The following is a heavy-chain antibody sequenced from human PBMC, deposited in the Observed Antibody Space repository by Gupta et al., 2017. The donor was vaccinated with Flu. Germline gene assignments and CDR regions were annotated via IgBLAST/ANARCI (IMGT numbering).Heavy chain of an antibody. Sequence: QVQLVESGGGEVQPGRSLRLSCAASGFTFRNSGMHWVSKAPGKGLEWVAVISYHGNIEYYADSVKGRFTISRVQSSNTLFLQMNSLRAEDSAVYYCAKDQEATYFGSGTYWSGLSYNMDVWGQGTTVTVSS. V-gene: IGHV3-30*18. CDR1: GFTFRNSG. J-gene: IGHJ6*02. D-gene: IGHD3-10*01. CDR3: AKDQEATYFGSGTYWSGLSYNMDV. CDR2: ISYHGNIE.